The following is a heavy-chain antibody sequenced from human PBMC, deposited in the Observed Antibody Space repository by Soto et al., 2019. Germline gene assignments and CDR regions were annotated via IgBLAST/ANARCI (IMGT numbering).Heavy chain of an antibody. V-gene: IGHV4-59*01. CDR2: IYSSGTT. J-gene: IGHJ4*02. D-gene: IGHD4-17*01. CDR3: GRDLGGAYGAFDH. Sequence: SETLSLTCTVSGASISTSYWSWIRLPPGKGLEWIGYIYSSGTTKYNPSLKSRVAISIDTSKNQFSLKLSSVTAADTAIYYCGRDLGGAYGAFDHWGQGTLVTVSS. CDR1: GASISTSY.